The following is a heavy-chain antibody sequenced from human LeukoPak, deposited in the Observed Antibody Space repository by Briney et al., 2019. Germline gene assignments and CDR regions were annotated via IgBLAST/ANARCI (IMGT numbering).Heavy chain of an antibody. D-gene: IGHD2-21*02. CDR3: ARGLLVDCGGDCYTHYFDY. V-gene: IGHV4-31*03. CDR2: IYYSGST. J-gene: IGHJ4*02. CDR1: GGSISSGGYY. Sequence: SETLSLTCTVSGGSISSGGYYRSWIRQHPGKGLEWIGYIYYSGSTYYNPSLKSRVTTSVDTSKNQFSLKLSSVTAADTAVYYCARGLLVDCGGDCYTHYFDYWGQGTLVTVSS.